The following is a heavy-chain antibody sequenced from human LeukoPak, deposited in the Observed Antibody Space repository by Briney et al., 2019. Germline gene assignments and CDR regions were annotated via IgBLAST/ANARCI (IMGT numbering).Heavy chain of an antibody. CDR3: VRDGEGAAISVNYWFDP. CDR2: TSAYNGNT. J-gene: IGHJ5*02. V-gene: IGHV1-18*01. Sequence: GASVKVSCKASGYTFTSYGITWVRQAPGQGLEWMGWTSAYNGNTNYAQKLQGRVTMTTDTSTSTAYMELRSLRSEDTAVYYCVRDGEGAAISVNYWFDPWGQGTLVTVSS. D-gene: IGHD2-2*02. CDR1: GYTFTSYG.